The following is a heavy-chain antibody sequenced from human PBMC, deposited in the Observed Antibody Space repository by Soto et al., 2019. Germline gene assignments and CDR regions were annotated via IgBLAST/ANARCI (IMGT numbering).Heavy chain of an antibody. CDR3: AKFQGERQLVDAFDI. D-gene: IGHD1-1*01. Sequence: GGSLRLSCVASGFIFSNNWMHWVRQAPGKGLLWVSRIKGDGDGARYAESVQGRFTVSRDNFKNVLNLQMNSLTAEDTAVYYCAKFQGERQLVDAFDIWGQGTMVTVSS. CDR1: GFIFSNNW. J-gene: IGHJ3*02. V-gene: IGHV3-74*01. CDR2: IKGDGDGA.